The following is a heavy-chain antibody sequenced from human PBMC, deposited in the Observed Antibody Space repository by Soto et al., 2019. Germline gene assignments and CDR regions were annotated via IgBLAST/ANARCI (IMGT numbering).Heavy chain of an antibody. J-gene: IGHJ6*02. V-gene: IGHV1-69*13. D-gene: IGHD1-26*01. CDR1: GGTFSSYA. CDR3: AREEWELPTNYYYGMDV. CDR2: IIPIFGTA. Sequence: ASVKVSCKASGGTFSSYAISWVRQAPGQGLEWMGGIIPIFGTANYAQKFQGRVTITADESTSTAYMELSSLRSEDTAVYYCAREEWELPTNYYYGMDVWGQGTTVTSP.